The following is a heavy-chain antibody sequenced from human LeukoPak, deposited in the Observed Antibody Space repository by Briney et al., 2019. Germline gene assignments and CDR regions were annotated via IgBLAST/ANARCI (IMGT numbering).Heavy chain of an antibody. CDR3: ARDHYDSSGYYNTDRDYYYYYYMDV. J-gene: IGHJ6*03. Sequence: ASVKVSCKASGYTFTGYYMHWVRQAPGQGLEWMGWISPNSGGTNYAQKFQGRVTMTRDTSISTAYMELSRLRSDDTAVYYCARDHYDSSGYYNTDRDYYYYYYMDVWGKGTTVTISS. CDR2: ISPNSGGT. V-gene: IGHV1-2*02. D-gene: IGHD3-22*01. CDR1: GYTFTGYY.